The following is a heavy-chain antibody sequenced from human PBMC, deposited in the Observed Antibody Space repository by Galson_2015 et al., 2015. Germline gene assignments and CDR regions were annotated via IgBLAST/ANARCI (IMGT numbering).Heavy chain of an antibody. J-gene: IGHJ4*02. CDR3: AKRLTSGAARAPFDF. Sequence: SLRLSCAASGFTYWHYVMTWVRLAPGKGLEWVSSLSGSGDSTYYADSVKGRFTISRDNSKNTLYLQMNSLGTEDTAVYYCAKRLTSGAARAPFDFWGQGSLVTVSS. D-gene: IGHD3-10*01. V-gene: IGHV3-23*01. CDR2: LSGSGDST. CDR1: GFTYWHYV.